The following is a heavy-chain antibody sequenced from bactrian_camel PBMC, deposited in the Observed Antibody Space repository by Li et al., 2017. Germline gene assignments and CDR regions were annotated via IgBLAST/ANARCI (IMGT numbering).Heavy chain of an antibody. V-gene: IGHV3S53*01. Sequence: HVQLVESGGGSVQAGGSLRLSCAASGYIYSVDCMGWFRQAPGKEREGVAAIGRVGDTKYGDSVKGRYNIFRDNAKNTLFLQLNSLKTEDTAMYYCVEALSPTGWYPFGYYGQGTQ. CDR2: IGRVGDT. CDR1: GYIYSVDC. D-gene: IGHD5*01. CDR3: VEALSPTGWYPFGY. J-gene: IGHJ6*01.